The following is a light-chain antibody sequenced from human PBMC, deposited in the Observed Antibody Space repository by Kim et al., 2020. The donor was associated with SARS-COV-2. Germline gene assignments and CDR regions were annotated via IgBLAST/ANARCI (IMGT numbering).Light chain of an antibody. Sequence: GDRVTITCRASQDTSNYLAWYQQKPGKVPKILIYAASTLHSGVPSRFSGSGSGTDFTLTISGLQPEDVGTYYCQKYNNAPFTFGPGTKVDIK. CDR3: QKYNNAPFT. V-gene: IGKV1-27*01. J-gene: IGKJ3*01. CDR2: AAS. CDR1: QDTSNY.